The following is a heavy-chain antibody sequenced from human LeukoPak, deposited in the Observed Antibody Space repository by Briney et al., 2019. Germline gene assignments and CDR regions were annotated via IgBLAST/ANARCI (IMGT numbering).Heavy chain of an antibody. CDR3: ARDFHRGDYDIDI. CDR1: GFTFSIYS. J-gene: IGHJ3*02. CDR2: ISSSSSTI. D-gene: IGHD4-17*01. Sequence: GGSVRLSCAASGFTFSIYSMNGVRQAPGKGLEWVSYISSSSSTIYYADSVKGRFTISRDNAKNSLYLQMNSLRDEDTAVYYCARDFHRGDYDIDIWGQGTMVTVSS. V-gene: IGHV3-48*02.